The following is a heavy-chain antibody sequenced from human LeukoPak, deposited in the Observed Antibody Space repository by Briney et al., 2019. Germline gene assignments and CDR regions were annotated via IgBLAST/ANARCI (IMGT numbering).Heavy chain of an antibody. CDR3: ARIYDSSGYFHFDI. Sequence: SETLSLTCTVSGGSINSGGYYWSWIRQHPGKGLEWIGYVFYSGSAYYNPSLKSRVIISIDTSKNQFSLKLSSVTAADTAVYYCARIYDSSGYFHFDIWGQGTMVTVSS. J-gene: IGHJ3*02. CDR2: VFYSGSA. D-gene: IGHD3-22*01. V-gene: IGHV4-31*03. CDR1: GGSINSGGYY.